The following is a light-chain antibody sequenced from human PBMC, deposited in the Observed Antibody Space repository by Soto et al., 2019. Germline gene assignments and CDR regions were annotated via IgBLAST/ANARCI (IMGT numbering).Light chain of an antibody. CDR3: QQYYTNALT. Sequence: DIVMTQSPDSLAVSLGERATINCKSSQSVLYSSNNKNYLAWYQQKPGQPPKLLIYWASTRESGVPDRFSGSGSGTDXTLXXSSLQAEDVAVXYXQQYYTNALTFGGGTKVGVK. CDR2: WAS. V-gene: IGKV4-1*01. CDR1: QSVLYSSNNKNY. J-gene: IGKJ4*01.